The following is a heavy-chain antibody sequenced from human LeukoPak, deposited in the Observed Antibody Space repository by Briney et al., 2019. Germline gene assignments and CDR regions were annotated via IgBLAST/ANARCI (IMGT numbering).Heavy chain of an antibody. D-gene: IGHD4-17*01. CDR2: ISSSAGTI. CDR3: ATSVTRRRLDWFIDL. Sequence: PGGSLRLSCAASGFTFRDYYMSWIRQAPGKGLAWISYISSSAGTIHYVDSVKGRFTISRDNAKNSLYLQMDSLRVEDTAVYYCATSVTRRRLDWFIDLWGRGTLVSVSS. J-gene: IGHJ2*01. V-gene: IGHV3-11*04. CDR1: GFTFRDYY.